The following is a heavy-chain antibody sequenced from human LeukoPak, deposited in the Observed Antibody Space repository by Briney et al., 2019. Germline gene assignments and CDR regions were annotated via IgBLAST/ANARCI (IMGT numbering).Heavy chain of an antibody. CDR3: ARGYDFWSGSFDY. CDR1: GGSISSYY. D-gene: IGHD3-3*01. J-gene: IGHJ4*02. CDR2: IYYSGST. V-gene: IGHV4-59*01. Sequence: SETLSLTCTVSGGSISSYYWNWIRQPPGKGLEWIGYIYYSGSTNYNPSLKSRVTISVDTSKNQFFLKLSSMIAADTAVYYCARGYDFWSGSFDYWGQGILATVSS.